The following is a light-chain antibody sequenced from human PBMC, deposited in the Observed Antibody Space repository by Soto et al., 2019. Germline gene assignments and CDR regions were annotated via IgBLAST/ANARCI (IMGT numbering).Light chain of an antibody. J-gene: IGKJ5*01. CDR1: QSFRGL. CDR3: QQRHMWPIT. V-gene: IGKV3-11*01. Sequence: EVLLTQSPVTLSLSPLERATLSCRASQSFRGLLAWYQQKPGQAPRLLIYDAYNRATGIPPRFSGSGSGTDFTLTISSLEPEDSAVYYCQQRHMWPITFGQGTRLENK. CDR2: DAY.